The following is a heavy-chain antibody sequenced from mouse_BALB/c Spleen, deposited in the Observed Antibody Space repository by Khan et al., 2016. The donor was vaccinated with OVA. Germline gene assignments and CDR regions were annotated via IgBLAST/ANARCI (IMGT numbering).Heavy chain of an antibody. J-gene: IGHJ2*01. D-gene: IGHD1-1*01. CDR1: GYSITSDYA. Sequence: EVKLLESGPGLVKPSQSLSLTCTVTGYSITSDYAWNWIRQFPGNKLEWMGFISYSGNTNYNPSLKSRIAITRDPSKNQFFLQLNSVTTEDTATYDCARVYGGDFDYWGQGTTLTVSS. CDR2: ISYSGNT. CDR3: ARVYGGDFDY. V-gene: IGHV3-2*02.